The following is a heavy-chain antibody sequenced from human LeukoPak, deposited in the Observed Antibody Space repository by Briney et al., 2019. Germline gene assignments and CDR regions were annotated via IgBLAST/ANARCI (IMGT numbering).Heavy chain of an antibody. CDR2: ISAYNGNT. J-gene: IGHJ4*02. D-gene: IGHD3-22*01. Sequence: GASVKVSCKASGYTFTSYGISWVRQAPGQGLEWMGWISAYNGNTNYAQKLQGRVTMTTDTSTSTAYMELRSLRSDDTAVYYCARDHVKSGYYDTGGDYWGQGTLVTVSS. CDR1: GYTFTSYG. CDR3: ARDHVKSGYYDTGGDY. V-gene: IGHV1-18*01.